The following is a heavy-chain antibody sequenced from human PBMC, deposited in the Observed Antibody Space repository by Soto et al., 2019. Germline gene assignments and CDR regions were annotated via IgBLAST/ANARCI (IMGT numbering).Heavy chain of an antibody. CDR2: IIPIFGTA. CDR1: GGTFSSYA. Sequence: ASVKVSCKASGGTFSSYAISWVRQAPGQGLEWMGGIIPIFGTANYAQKFQGRVTITADESTSTAYMELSSLRSEDTAVYYCAGGGGGYYDSSGYPNFDYWGQGXLVTVYS. D-gene: IGHD3-22*01. CDR3: AGGGGGYYDSSGYPNFDY. V-gene: IGHV1-69*13. J-gene: IGHJ4*02.